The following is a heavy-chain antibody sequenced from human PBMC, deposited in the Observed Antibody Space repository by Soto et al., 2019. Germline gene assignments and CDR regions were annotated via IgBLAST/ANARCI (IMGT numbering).Heavy chain of an antibody. J-gene: IGHJ4*02. D-gene: IGHD4-17*01. V-gene: IGHV1-18*01. CDR2: ISVYNGDT. CDR3: ARTDSGDYVPPLDY. Sequence: QVQLVQSGAEVKKPGASVKVSCKASGYTFINYGISWVRQAPGQGRGWMGTISVYNGDTNNAQKFQGRVTMTTDTSTSTAHMEVRSLRSDDTAVYYCARTDSGDYVPPLDYWGQGTLVTVSS. CDR1: GYTFINYG.